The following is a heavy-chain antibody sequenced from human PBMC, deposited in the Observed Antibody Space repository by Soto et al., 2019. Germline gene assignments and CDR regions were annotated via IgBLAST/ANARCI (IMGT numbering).Heavy chain of an antibody. V-gene: IGHV1-69*13. CDR1: GGTFSSSA. Sequence: SVKVSCKASGGTFSSSAISWVRQAPGQGLEWMGGIIPIFGTANYAQKFQGRVTITADESTSTAYMELSSLRSEDMAVYYCARDRRPGGYCSGGSCYNYYYYGMDVWGQGTTVTVSS. CDR2: IIPIFGTA. CDR3: ARDRRPGGYCSGGSCYNYYYYGMDV. J-gene: IGHJ6*02. D-gene: IGHD2-15*01.